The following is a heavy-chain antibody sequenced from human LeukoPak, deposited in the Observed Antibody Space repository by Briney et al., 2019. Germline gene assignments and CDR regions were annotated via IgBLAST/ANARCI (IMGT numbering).Heavy chain of an antibody. J-gene: IGHJ4*02. CDR2: IWYDGSNK. D-gene: IGHD6-13*01. CDR3: AKGGSSFDY. CDR1: GFTFSSYG. V-gene: IGHV3-33*06. Sequence: GGSLRLSYAASGFTFSSYGMHWVRQAPGKGLEWVAVIWYDGSNKYYADSVKGRFTISRDNSKNTLYLQMNGLRAEDTAVYYCAKGGSSFDYWGQGTLVTVSS.